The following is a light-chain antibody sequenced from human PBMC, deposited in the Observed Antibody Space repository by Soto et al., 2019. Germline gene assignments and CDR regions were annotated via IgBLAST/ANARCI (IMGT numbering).Light chain of an antibody. V-gene: IGKV1-39*01. CDR2: AAA. CDR1: QNIERY. Sequence: DIQMTQSPSSLSASIGDTITISCRASQNIERYLNWYQKKEGRAPQLLMFAAANLESGVPSRFRGSGSGTDFTLTISSLQPEDVATYYCPQTHSTNHSVGQGSKV. CDR3: PQTHSTNHS. J-gene: IGKJ2*01.